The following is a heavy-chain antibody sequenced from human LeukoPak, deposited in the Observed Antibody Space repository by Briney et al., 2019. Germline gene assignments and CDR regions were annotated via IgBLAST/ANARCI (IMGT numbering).Heavy chain of an antibody. CDR2: IDWDDDK. Sequence: SGPALVKSTQTLTLTCTFSGSSLTASGMRVSWIRQPPGKALEWLARIDWDDDKFYSTSLKTRLTISKDTSKNQVVLTMTNMDPVDTATYYCARSYGYDSSGYVDYWGQGTLVTVSS. CDR1: GSSLTASGMR. CDR3: ARSYGYDSSGYVDY. D-gene: IGHD3-22*01. V-gene: IGHV2-70*04. J-gene: IGHJ4*02.